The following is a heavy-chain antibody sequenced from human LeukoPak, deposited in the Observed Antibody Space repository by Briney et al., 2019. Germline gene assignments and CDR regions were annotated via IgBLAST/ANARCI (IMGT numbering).Heavy chain of an antibody. Sequence: ASVKVSCKASGGTFSSYAISWVRHAPGQGLEWMGRIIPIFGTANYAQKFQGRVTITTDESTSTAYMELSSLRSEDTAVYYCARYPLAAGTVGAFDIWGQGTMVTVSS. CDR3: ARYPLAAGTVGAFDI. CDR1: GGTFSSYA. J-gene: IGHJ3*02. V-gene: IGHV1-69*05. D-gene: IGHD6-13*01. CDR2: IIPIFGTA.